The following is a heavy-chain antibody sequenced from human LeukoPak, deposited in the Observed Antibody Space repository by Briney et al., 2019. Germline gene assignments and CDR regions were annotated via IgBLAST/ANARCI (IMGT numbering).Heavy chain of an antibody. J-gene: IGHJ4*02. CDR3: ARRGYSYGPVEDY. D-gene: IGHD5-18*01. CDR2: IYYSGST. V-gene: IGHV4-59*12. Sequence: PSETLSLTCTVSGGSISSYYWSWIRQPPGKGLEWIGYIYYSGSTNYNPSLKSRVTISVDTSKNQFSLKLSSVTAADTAVYYCARRGYSYGPVEDYWGQGTLVTVSS. CDR1: GGSISSYY.